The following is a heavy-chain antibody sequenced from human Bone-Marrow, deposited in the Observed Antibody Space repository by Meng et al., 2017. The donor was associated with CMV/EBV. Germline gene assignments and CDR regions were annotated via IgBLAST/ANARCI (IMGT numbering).Heavy chain of an antibody. CDR3: ARYRYQRYYFDY. Sequence: GGSLGLSCASSGFPFSSYWMSWVRQAPGKGLEWVANIKQDGSEKYYVDSVKGRFTISRDNAKNSLYLQMNSLRAEDTAVYYCARYRYQRYYFDYWGQGTLVTVSS. J-gene: IGHJ4*02. CDR2: IKQDGSEK. CDR1: GFPFSSYW. V-gene: IGHV3-7*01. D-gene: IGHD2-2*01.